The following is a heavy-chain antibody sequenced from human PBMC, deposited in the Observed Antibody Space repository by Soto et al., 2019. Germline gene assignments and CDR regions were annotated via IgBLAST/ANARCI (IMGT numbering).Heavy chain of an antibody. J-gene: IGHJ2*01. CDR1: GFTFSSYA. V-gene: IGHV3-23*01. CDR3: AKDRIVVVVAATPDWYFDL. D-gene: IGHD2-15*01. Sequence: EVQLLESGGGLVQPGGSLRLSCAASGFTFSSYAMSWVRQAPGKGLEWVSAISGSGGSTYYADSVKGRFTISRDNSKNTLYLQMKSLRAEDTAVYYCAKDRIVVVVAATPDWYFDLWGRGTLVTVSS. CDR2: ISGSGGST.